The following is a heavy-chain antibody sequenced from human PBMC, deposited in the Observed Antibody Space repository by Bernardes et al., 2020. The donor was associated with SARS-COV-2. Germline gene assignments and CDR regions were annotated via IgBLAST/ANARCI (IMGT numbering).Heavy chain of an antibody. CDR1: GFFFNRHG. V-gene: IGHV3-30*18. CDR3: AKDFLEWLDPYINPLDS. D-gene: IGHD6-19*01. J-gene: IGHJ5*01. Sequence: GGSLRLSCAASGFFFNRHGMHWVRQAPGKGLEWVATISYDGSQKYYVDSVEGRFTISRDNSKSILSLQMNSLRREDTAVYYCAKDFLEWLDPYINPLDSWGLGDLVTVAS. CDR2: ISYDGSQK.